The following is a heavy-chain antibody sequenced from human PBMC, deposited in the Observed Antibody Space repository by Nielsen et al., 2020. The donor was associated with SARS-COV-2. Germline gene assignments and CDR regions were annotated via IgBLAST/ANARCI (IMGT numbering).Heavy chain of an antibody. CDR2: IYYSGST. CDR3: ARVSRNYDILTGYERRDPFDY. D-gene: IGHD3-9*01. J-gene: IGHJ4*02. V-gene: IGHV4-39*07. Sequence: WLRQPPGKGLEWIGSIYYSGSTNYNPSLKSRVTISVDTSKNQFSLKLSSVTAADTAVYYCARVSRNYDILTGYERRDPFDYWGQGTLVTVSS.